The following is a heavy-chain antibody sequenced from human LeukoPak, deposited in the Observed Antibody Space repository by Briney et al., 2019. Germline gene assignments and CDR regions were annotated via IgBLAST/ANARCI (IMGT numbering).Heavy chain of an antibody. CDR2: INAGNGNT. CDR1: GYTFTSYA. D-gene: IGHD4-17*01. J-gene: IGHJ4*02. CDR3: ARDDYGDYGGFDY. V-gene: IGHV1-3*01. Sequence: ASVKVSCKASGYTFTSYAMHWVRQAPGQRLEGMGWINAGNGNTKYSQKFQGRVTITRDTSASTAYMELSSLRSEDTAVYYCARDDYGDYGGFDYWGQGTLVTVSS.